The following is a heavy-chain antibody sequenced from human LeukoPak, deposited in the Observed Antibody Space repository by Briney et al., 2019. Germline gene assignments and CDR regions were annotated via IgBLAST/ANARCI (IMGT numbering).Heavy chain of an antibody. CDR2: IWYDGSNK. CDR1: GFTFSSYG. Sequence: GGSLRLSCAASGFTFSSYGLHWVRQAPGKGLEWVAVIWYDGSNKYYADSMEGRFTISRDNSKNTLYLQMNSLRAEDTAVYYCARAELVRGEYFYGMDVWGQGTTVTVSS. J-gene: IGHJ6*02. D-gene: IGHD3-10*02. V-gene: IGHV3-33*01. CDR3: ARAELVRGEYFYGMDV.